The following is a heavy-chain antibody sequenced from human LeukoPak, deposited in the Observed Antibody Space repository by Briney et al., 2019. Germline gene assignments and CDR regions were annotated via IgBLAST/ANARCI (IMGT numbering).Heavy chain of an antibody. J-gene: IGHJ6*02. CDR1: GGSISSYY. D-gene: IGHD6-19*01. Sequence: SETLSLTCTVSGGSISSYYWSWIRQPPGKGLEWIGYIYYSGSTNYNPSLKSRVTISVDTSKNQFSLKLSSVTAADTAVYYCARAISPLIAEAGNYYYYGMDVWGQGTTVTVSS. CDR2: IYYSGST. CDR3: ARAISPLIAEAGNYYYYGMDV. V-gene: IGHV4-59*01.